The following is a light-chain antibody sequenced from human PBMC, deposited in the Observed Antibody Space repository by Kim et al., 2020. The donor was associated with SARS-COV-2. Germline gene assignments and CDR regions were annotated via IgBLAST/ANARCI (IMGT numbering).Light chain of an antibody. Sequence: DVVMTQSPLSLPVTLGQPASISCRSSQSLIYRDGNTYLSWFQQGPGQSPRRLIYKVSNRDSGVPDRFSGSGSGTDFTLTISRVEAEDVGVYSCMQGTSWPFTFGQGTKLEI. CDR3: MQGTSWPFT. V-gene: IGKV2-30*01. J-gene: IGKJ2*01. CDR2: KVS. CDR1: QSLIYRDGNTY.